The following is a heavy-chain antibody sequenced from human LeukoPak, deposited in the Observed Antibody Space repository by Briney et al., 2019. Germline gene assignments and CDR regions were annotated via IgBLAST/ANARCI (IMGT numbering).Heavy chain of an antibody. V-gene: IGHV3-48*03. J-gene: IGHJ6*03. CDR2: ISYSGNTI. Sequence: PGGSLRLSCAAFGFTFSNFDMTWVRQAPGKGLEWVSYISYSGNTIYYADSVKGRFTISRDNAKNSLYLQMNSLRAEDTALYYCARGRMVRGVIHYYYYMDVWGKGTTVTVSS. CDR1: GFTFSNFD. CDR3: ARGRMVRGVIHYYYYMDV. D-gene: IGHD3-10*01.